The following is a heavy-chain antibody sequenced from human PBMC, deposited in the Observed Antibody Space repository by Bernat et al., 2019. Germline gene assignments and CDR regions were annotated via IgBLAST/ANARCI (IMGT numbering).Heavy chain of an antibody. J-gene: IGHJ4*02. CDR2: ISYDGSNK. CDR3: AKVRYYGSGSYPFDY. Sequence: QVQLVESGGGVVQPGRSLRLSCAASGFTFSSFVMHWVRQAPGKGLEWVAVISYDGSNKYYADSVKGRFTISRDNSKNTLYLQMNSLRAEDTAVYYCAKVRYYGSGSYPFDYWGQGTLVTVSS. V-gene: IGHV3-30*18. CDR1: GFTFSSFV. D-gene: IGHD3-10*01.